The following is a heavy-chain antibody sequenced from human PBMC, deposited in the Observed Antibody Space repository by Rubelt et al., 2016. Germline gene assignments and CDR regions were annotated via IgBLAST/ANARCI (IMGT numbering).Heavy chain of an antibody. CDR1: VGSFSGYH. Sequence: QVQLQQWGAGLLKPSETLSLTCAVYVGSFSGYHWTWVRQPPGKGLEWIGEINHTGSTNYNPSLKCRVTMSVDTSKNQFSLKVTSLTVADTAVYYCARGMAAPGKGRYAMDVWGQGSRVTVSS. CDR3: ARGMAAPGKGRYAMDV. V-gene: IGHV4-34*02. J-gene: IGHJ6*02. CDR2: INHTGST. D-gene: IGHD6-13*01.